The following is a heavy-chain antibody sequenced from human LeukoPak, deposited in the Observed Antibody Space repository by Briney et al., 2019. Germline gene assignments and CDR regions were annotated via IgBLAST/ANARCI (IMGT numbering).Heavy chain of an antibody. J-gene: IGHJ4*02. CDR1: GFIFDDYG. CDR2: VTWNGGRT. V-gene: IGHV3-20*04. CDR3: ARDPTEGFEELLSPPDY. Sequence: PGGSLRLSCAASGFIFDDYGMSWVRQAPGKGLEWVSGVTWNGGRTGYADSVKGRFTISRDSAKKSLYLQMNSLRAEDTALYYCARDPTEGFEELLSPPDYWGQGTLVTVSS. D-gene: IGHD3-10*01.